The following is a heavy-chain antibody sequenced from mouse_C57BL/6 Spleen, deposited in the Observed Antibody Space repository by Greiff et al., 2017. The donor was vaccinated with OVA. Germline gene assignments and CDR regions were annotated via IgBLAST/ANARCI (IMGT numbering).Heavy chain of an antibody. V-gene: IGHV5-16*01. D-gene: IGHD1-1*01. CDR2: INYDGSST. CDR1: GFTFSDYY. Sequence: EVKLMESEGGLVQPGSSMKLSCTASGFTFSDYYMAWVRQVPEKGLEWVANINYDGSSTYYLDSLKSRFIISRDNAKNILYLQMSSLKSEDTATYYCAREGGYYGFDYWGQGTTLTVSS. CDR3: AREGGYYGFDY. J-gene: IGHJ2*01.